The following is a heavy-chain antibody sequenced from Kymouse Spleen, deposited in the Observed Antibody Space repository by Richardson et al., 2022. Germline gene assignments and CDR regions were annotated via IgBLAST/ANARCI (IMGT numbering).Heavy chain of an antibody. Sequence: QVQLVESGGGVVQPGRSLRLSCAASGFTFSSYGMHWVRQAPGKGLEWVAVISYDGSNKYYADSVKGRFTISRDNSKNTLYLQMNSLRAEDTAVYYCAKGRIQLWPNWFDPWGQGTLVTVSS. J-gene: IGHJ5*02. CDR2: ISYDGSNK. V-gene: IGHV3-30*18. CDR1: GFTFSSYG. D-gene: IGHD5-18,IGHD5-18*01. CDR3: AKGRIQLWPNWFDP.